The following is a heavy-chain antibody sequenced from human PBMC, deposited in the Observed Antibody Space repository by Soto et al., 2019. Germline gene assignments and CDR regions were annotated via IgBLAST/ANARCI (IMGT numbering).Heavy chain of an antibody. D-gene: IGHD6-13*01. Sequence: SETLFLTCTVSGGSISSYYWSWIRQPPGKGLEWIGYIYYSGSTNYNPSLKSRVTISVDTSKNQFSLKLSSVTAADTAVYYCARARAAAGTPWFDPWGQGTLVTVSS. V-gene: IGHV4-59*01. CDR1: GGSISSYY. CDR3: ARARAAAGTPWFDP. J-gene: IGHJ5*02. CDR2: IYYSGST.